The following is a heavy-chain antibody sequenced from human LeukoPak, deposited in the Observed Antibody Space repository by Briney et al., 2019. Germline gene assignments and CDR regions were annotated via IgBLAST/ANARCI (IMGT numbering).Heavy chain of an antibody. CDR1: GYTFTNYL. D-gene: IGHD5-24*01. CDR3: ARAGEMATIGPFDY. CDR2: INPRRGST. Sequence: ASVKVSCKTSGYTFTNYLIHWVRQAPGLGHEWMGIINPRRGSTRYAQKFQDRVVVTRDTSTSTVYMELSSLRSDDTAVYYCARAGEMATIGPFDYWGQGTLVTVSS. V-gene: IGHV1-46*01. J-gene: IGHJ4*02.